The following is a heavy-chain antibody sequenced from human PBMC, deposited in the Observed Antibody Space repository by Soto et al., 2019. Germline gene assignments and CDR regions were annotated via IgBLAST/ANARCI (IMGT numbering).Heavy chain of an antibody. Sequence: GGSLRLSCAASGFTFSSYGMHWVRQAPGKELEWVAVISYDGSNKYYADSVKGRFTISRDNSKNTLYLQMNSLRAEDTAVYYCAKDADYDFWSGYYTLYGRYYYYGMDVWGQGTTVTVSS. CDR1: GFTFSSYG. D-gene: IGHD3-3*01. CDR3: AKDADYDFWSGYYTLYGRYYYYGMDV. V-gene: IGHV3-30*18. CDR2: ISYDGSNK. J-gene: IGHJ6*02.